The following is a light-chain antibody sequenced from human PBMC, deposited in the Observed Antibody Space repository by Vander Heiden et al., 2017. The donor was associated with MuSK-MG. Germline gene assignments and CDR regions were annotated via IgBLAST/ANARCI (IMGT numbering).Light chain of an antibody. CDR2: SNN. J-gene: IGLJ3*02. CDR3: ATWDDSLNGWV. CDR1: SSNIGNNT. V-gene: IGLV1-44*01. Sequence: QSVLTQPPSASGTPGPRVTISCSGRSSNIGNNTVNWYQQLPGTAPKLLIYSNNQRPSGVPDRFSGSRSGTSASLAISGLQSEDEADYYCATWDDSLNGWVFGGGTKLTVL.